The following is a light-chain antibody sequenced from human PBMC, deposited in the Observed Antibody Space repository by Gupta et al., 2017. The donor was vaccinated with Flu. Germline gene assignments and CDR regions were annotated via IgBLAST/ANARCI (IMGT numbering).Light chain of an antibody. CDR3: QQSYSKPYT. CDR1: QSISIY. CDR2: AAS. Sequence: DIQMTQSPSSLSASVGDRVTITCRASQSISIYLNWYQKKPGKAPNLLIYAASTLQSVVPSRFSGSGSGTDFTLTISSLQPEDFATYYCQQSYSKPYTFGQGTKVEIK. V-gene: IGKV1-39*01. J-gene: IGKJ2*01.